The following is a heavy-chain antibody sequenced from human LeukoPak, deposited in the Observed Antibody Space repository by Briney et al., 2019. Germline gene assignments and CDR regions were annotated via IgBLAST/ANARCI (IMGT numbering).Heavy chain of an antibody. D-gene: IGHD3-16*01. CDR1: GNSISNYA. J-gene: IGHJ6*02. V-gene: IGHV1-69*01. CDR3: TTRACHAGGCSSSFYYYYGLHF. Sequence: ASVKVSCKASGNSISNYAVSWVRQAPGQGFEWMGGIIPIFGTADYAQKFQVRVTITADQSTSTTYMALSSLKSEDTATYYCTTRACHAGGCSSSFYYYYGLHFWGQGTTVSVSS. CDR2: IIPIFGTA.